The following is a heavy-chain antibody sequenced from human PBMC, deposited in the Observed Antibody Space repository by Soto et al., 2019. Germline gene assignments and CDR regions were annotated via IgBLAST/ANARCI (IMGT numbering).Heavy chain of an antibody. V-gene: IGHV1-69*02. CDR1: GDTFNFYS. CDR2: VNPILSMS. CDR3: ASNYVSGYRAFDS. J-gene: IGHJ4*02. Sequence: QVQLVQSGAEVKSAGSSVKVSCKASGDTFNFYSINWVRQAPGLGLEWVGRVNPILSMSNYAQRFQGRVTMPADKSTGTAYMELRSLRSEDTAIYYCASNYVSGYRAFDSWGQGALVTVSS. D-gene: IGHD3-10*01.